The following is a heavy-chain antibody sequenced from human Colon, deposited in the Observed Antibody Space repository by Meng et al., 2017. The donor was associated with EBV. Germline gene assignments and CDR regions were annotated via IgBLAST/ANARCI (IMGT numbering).Heavy chain of an antibody. J-gene: IGHJ2*01. V-gene: IGHV4-31*03. CDR1: GGSISSGNHY. Sequence: QAALPEWGHGLVKPYQTLSLSCTVSGGSISSGNHYWSWIRQHPGKGLEYIGYIYYSGSTYYNPSLKSRVIISVDTSKNQFSLRLNSVTAADTAVYYCASLYGDSSVWYLDLWGRGTLVTVSS. CDR2: IYYSGST. D-gene: IGHD4-17*01. CDR3: ASLYGDSSVWYLDL.